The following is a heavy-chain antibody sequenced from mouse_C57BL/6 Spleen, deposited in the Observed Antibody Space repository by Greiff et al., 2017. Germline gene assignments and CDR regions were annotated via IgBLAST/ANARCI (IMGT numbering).Heavy chain of an antibody. CDR1: GFSLTSYG. CDR3: AKKGGYYAMDY. J-gene: IGHJ4*01. V-gene: IGHV2-5*01. Sequence: VQVVESGPGLVQPSQSLSITCTVSGFSLTSYGVHWVRQSPGKGLEWLGVIWRGGSTDYNAAFMSRLSITKDNSKSQVFFKMNSLQANATAIYYCAKKGGYYAMDYWGQGTSVTVSS. CDR2: IWRGGST.